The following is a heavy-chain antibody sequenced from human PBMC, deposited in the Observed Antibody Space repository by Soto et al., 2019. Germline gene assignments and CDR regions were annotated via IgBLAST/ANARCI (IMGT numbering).Heavy chain of an antibody. CDR1: GFTFSDYS. Sequence: GGALRLSCAASGFTFSDYSMSWIRQAPGKGLEWLAFIDSRGRTLSYADSVKGRFTISRDNAKNSLYLQMHSLRADDTAVYYCARQAARNYIDSWGQGDVVTVSS. V-gene: IGHV3-11*01. D-gene: IGHD6-6*01. CDR3: ARQAARNYIDS. J-gene: IGHJ4*02. CDR2: IDSRGRTL.